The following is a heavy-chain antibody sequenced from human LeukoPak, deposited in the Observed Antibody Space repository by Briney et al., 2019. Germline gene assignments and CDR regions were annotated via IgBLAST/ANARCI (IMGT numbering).Heavy chain of an antibody. D-gene: IGHD4-17*01. Sequence: PSETLSLTCTVSGGSISSSSYFWSWIRQPAGKGLEWIGRIYTSGSTNYNPSLKSRVTMSVDTSKNQFSLKLSSVTAADTAVYYCARDRGTTVDYWGQGTLVTVSS. CDR2: IYTSGST. V-gene: IGHV4-61*02. CDR1: GGSISSSSYF. J-gene: IGHJ4*02. CDR3: ARDRGTTVDY.